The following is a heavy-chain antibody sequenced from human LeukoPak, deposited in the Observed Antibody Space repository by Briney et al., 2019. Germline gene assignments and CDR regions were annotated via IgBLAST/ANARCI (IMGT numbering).Heavy chain of an antibody. Sequence: ASVKVSCKASGYTFTSYDINWVRQATGQGLEWMGWMNPNSGGTNYAQKFQGRVTMTRDTSISTAYMELSRLRSDDTAVYYCARGYYDFWSGYSDYFDYWGQGTLVTVSS. CDR2: MNPNSGGT. J-gene: IGHJ4*02. CDR1: GYTFTSYD. D-gene: IGHD3-3*01. V-gene: IGHV1-2*02. CDR3: ARGYYDFWSGYSDYFDY.